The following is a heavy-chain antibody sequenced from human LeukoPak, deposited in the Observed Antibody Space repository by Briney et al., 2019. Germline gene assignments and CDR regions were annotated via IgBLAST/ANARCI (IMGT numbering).Heavy chain of an antibody. Sequence: GGSLRLSCAASGFSFSTYWMHWVRQAPGKGLVWVSRIKSDGSGTSYADSVKGRFTISRDNAKNTLYLQMNSLRAEDTAVYYCARRYSDSSGNYRFDPWGQGTLVTVSS. V-gene: IGHV3-74*01. CDR1: GFSFSTYW. D-gene: IGHD3-22*01. CDR3: ARRYSDSSGNYRFDP. CDR2: IKSDGSGT. J-gene: IGHJ5*02.